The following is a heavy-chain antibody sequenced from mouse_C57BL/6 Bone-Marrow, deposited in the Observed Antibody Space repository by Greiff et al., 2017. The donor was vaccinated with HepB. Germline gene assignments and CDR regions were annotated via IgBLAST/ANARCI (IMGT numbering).Heavy chain of an antibody. J-gene: IGHJ2*01. CDR2: IYPRDGST. CDR3: ARDTTVVATGYFDY. V-gene: IGHV1-78*01. CDR1: GYTFTDHT. Sequence: VKLQESGPELVKPGASVKISCKVSGYTFTDHTIHWMKQRPEQGLEWIGYIYPRDGSTKYNEKFKGKATLTADKSSSTAYMQLNSLTSEDSAVYFCARDTTVVATGYFDYWGQGTTLTVSS. D-gene: IGHD1-1*01.